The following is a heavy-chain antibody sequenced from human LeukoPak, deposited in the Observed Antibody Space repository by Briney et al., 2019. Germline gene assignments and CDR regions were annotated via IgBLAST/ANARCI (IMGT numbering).Heavy chain of an antibody. D-gene: IGHD4-17*01. CDR2: VNHSGYT. Sequence: SETLSLTCAVSGTSFSSYYWSWIRQPPGKGLEWIGEVNHSGYTNDNPSLKSRVTISVDTSKNQFSLRLRSVTAADTGVYFCARMTTGHVFGGQGTLVTVSS. V-gene: IGHV4-34*01. CDR3: ARMTTGHVF. J-gene: IGHJ4*02. CDR1: GTSFSSYY.